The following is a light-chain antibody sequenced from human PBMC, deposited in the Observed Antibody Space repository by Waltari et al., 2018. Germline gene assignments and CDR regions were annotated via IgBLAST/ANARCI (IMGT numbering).Light chain of an antibody. Sequence: EILLTQSPATLSLSPWEGATLSCRASQSVSSQLVWYQQKRGQAPRLLIYDASNRATGIPARFSGSGSGTDFTLTISSLEPEDFAVYYCQQCNNSPPTFGQGTKVEIK. CDR1: QSVSSQ. CDR2: DAS. V-gene: IGKV3-11*01. CDR3: QQCNNSPPT. J-gene: IGKJ1*01.